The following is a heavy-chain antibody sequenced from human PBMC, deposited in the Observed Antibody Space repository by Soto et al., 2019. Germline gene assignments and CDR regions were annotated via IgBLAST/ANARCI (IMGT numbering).Heavy chain of an antibody. CDR3: ASRLRWYRNWFDP. CDR1: GGSFSGYY. V-gene: IGHV4-34*01. CDR2: INHSGST. D-gene: IGHD4-17*01. Sequence: QVQLQQWVAGLLKPSETLSLTCAVYGGSFSGYYWSWIRQPPGKGLEWIGEINHSGSTNYNPSLKSRVTIAVDTSKNQFSLKLSSVTAADTAVYYCASRLRWYRNWFDPWGRGTLVTVSS. J-gene: IGHJ5*02.